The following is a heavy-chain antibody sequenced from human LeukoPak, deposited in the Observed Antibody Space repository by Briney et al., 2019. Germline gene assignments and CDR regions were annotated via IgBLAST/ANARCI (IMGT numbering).Heavy chain of an antibody. Sequence: SETLSLTCTVSGGSISSYYWSWIRQPPGKGLEWIGYIYYSGSTNYNPSLKSRVTISVDTSKNQFSLKLSSVTAADTAVYYCARDKTVVAATGWFDPWGQGTLVTVSS. D-gene: IGHD2-15*01. V-gene: IGHV4-59*01. CDR3: ARDKTVVAATGWFDP. CDR1: GGSISSYY. CDR2: IYYSGST. J-gene: IGHJ5*02.